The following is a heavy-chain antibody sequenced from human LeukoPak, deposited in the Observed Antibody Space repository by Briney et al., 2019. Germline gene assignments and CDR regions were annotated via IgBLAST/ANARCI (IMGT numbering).Heavy chain of an antibody. D-gene: IGHD3-3*01. Sequence: GGSLTLSCAASGFTFSSYAMSWVRQAPGKGLEWVSAISGSGGSTYYADSVKGRFTISRDNSKNTLYLQMNSLRAEDTAVYYCAKPQVLGWLYYYFDYWGQGTLVTVSS. V-gene: IGHV3-23*01. CDR3: AKPQVLGWLYYYFDY. CDR1: GFTFSSYA. J-gene: IGHJ4*02. CDR2: ISGSGGST.